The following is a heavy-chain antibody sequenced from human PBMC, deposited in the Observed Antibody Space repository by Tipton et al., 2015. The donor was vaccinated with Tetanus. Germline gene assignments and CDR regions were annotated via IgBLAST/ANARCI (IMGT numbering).Heavy chain of an antibody. V-gene: IGHV3-74*01. CDR3: AKDNGGYSSSWRYGMDV. CDR2: INSDGTTT. Sequence: SLRLSCAASGFTFSSYWMHWVRQAPGKGPVWVARINSDGTTTNYADFVEGRFTISRDNAKNPLYLQMNSLRAEDTALYYCAKDNGGYSSSWRYGMDVWGQGTTVTVSS. CDR1: GFTFSSYW. J-gene: IGHJ6*02. D-gene: IGHD6-13*01.